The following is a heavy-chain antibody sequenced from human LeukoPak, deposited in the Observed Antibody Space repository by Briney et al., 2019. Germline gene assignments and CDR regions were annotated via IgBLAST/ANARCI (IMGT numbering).Heavy chain of an antibody. CDR2: ISAYNGNT. CDR3: ARDRDPNGYYYDSSGYYSY. Sequence: ASVKVSCKASGYTFTSYGISWVRQAPGQGLEWMGWISAYNGNTNYAQKLQGGVTMTTDTSTSTAYMELRSLRSDDTAVYYCARDRDPNGYYYDSSGYYSYWGQGTLVTVSS. CDR1: GYTFTSYG. J-gene: IGHJ4*02. V-gene: IGHV1-18*01. D-gene: IGHD3-22*01.